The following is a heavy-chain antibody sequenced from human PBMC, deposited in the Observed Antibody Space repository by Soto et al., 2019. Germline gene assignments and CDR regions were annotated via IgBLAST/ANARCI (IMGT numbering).Heavy chain of an antibody. V-gene: IGHV5-51*01. CDR1: GYNFNIYW. CDR2: IFPGDSDT. CDR3: ARLDGPFDF. J-gene: IGHJ4*02. Sequence: PGESLKISCKGSGYNFNIYWIAWVRQMPGKGLEWMGIIFPGDSDTIYNPSFEGQVTMSVDKAITTAYLQWNSLKTSDSAMYYCARLDGPFDFWGQGTLVTVSS. D-gene: IGHD2-2*03.